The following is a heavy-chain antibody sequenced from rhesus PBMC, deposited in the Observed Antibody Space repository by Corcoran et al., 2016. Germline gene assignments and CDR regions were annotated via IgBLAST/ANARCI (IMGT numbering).Heavy chain of an antibody. CDR1: GFTFSIYG. J-gene: IGHJ4*01. Sequence: EVQLVESGGGLAQPGGSLRLSCVGSGFTFSIYGFPWVRQAPGKGLGWVAVISSDGSKKDFADSVKERITISRDNSKNTLYLQMSNLRLEDTAVYYCTRFDYWGQGVLVTVSS. V-gene: IGHV3-54*02. CDR2: ISSDGSKK. CDR3: TRFDY.